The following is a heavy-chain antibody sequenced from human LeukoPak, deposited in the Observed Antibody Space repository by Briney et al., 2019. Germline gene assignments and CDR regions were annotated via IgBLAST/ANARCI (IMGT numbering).Heavy chain of an antibody. CDR2: IYYSGST. Sequence: SETLSLTCTVSGGSISSSSYYWGWIRQPPGKGLEWIGSIYYSGSTYYNPSLKSRVTISVDTSKNQFSLKLSSVTAADTAVYYCARQAVGAPSAFDIWGQGTMVTVSS. CDR1: GGSISSSSYY. J-gene: IGHJ3*02. V-gene: IGHV4-39*01. CDR3: ARQAVGAPSAFDI. D-gene: IGHD1-26*01.